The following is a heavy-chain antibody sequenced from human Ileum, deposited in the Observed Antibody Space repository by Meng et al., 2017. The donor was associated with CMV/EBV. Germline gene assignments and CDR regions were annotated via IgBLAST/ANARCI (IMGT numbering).Heavy chain of an antibody. V-gene: IGHV2-5*02. CDR2: IYWDDDK. J-gene: IGHJ4*02. CDR1: GFSLSTNTVG. Sequence: QLPLEESCPSLVKPTQTLPLTCPFSGFSLSTNTVGVGWIRQPPGKALEWLALIYWDDDKRYSPSLKSRLTITKDTSKNQVVLTMTNMDPVDTATYYCAHIPRGYTGGWGYFDYWGQGTLVTVSS. D-gene: IGHD6-19*01. CDR3: AHIPRGYTGGWGYFDY.